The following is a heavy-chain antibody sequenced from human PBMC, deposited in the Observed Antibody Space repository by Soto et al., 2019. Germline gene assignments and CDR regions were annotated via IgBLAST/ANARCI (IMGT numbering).Heavy chain of an antibody. CDR3: ARVALGYDYADV. D-gene: IGHD4-17*01. J-gene: IGHJ6*02. Sequence: QVQLVQSGAEVKKPGASVKVSCKAFGYTFNAFYMHWVRQAPGQGLEWMGVINPSGDGTSYVQKFEGRVTMTRDTSTSTVYMELSSLRSEDTAVYYCARVALGYDYADVCGPGTTVTVSS. CDR2: INPSGDGT. CDR1: GYTFNAFY. V-gene: IGHV1-46*02.